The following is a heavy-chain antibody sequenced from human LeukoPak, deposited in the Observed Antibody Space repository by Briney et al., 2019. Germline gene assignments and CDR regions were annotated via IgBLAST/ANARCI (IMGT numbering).Heavy chain of an antibody. CDR2: INPNSGAT. V-gene: IGHV1-2*02. Sequence: ASVKVSCKASGYTFTGYYVHWVRQAPGQGLEWMGWINPNSGATNYAQKFQGRVTMTRDTSISTAYMELSRPRSDDTAVYFCAREYSSGNNWFVPWGQGTLVTVSS. D-gene: IGHD6-25*01. CDR3: AREYSSGNNWFVP. CDR1: GYTFTGYY. J-gene: IGHJ5*02.